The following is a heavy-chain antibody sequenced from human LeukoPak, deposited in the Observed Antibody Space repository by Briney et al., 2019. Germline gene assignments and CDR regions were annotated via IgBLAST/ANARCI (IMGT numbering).Heavy chain of an antibody. J-gene: IGHJ3*02. CDR3: ARWYCSSTSCYAGAFDM. CDR1: GYTFTNYG. CDR2: ISPYIDYT. Sequence: ASVKVSCKASGYTFTNYGISWVRQAPGQGLEWMGWISPYIDYTNYAQKLQGRVTMTTDTSTSTGYMELRSLRSDDTAVYYCARWYCSSTSCYAGAFDMWGQGTMVTVSS. D-gene: IGHD2-2*01. V-gene: IGHV1-18*04.